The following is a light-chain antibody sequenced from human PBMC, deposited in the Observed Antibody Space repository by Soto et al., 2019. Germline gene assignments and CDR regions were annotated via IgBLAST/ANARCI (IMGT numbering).Light chain of an antibody. V-gene: IGLV1-51*02. Sequence: QSVLTQPPSVSAAPGQKVTISCSGSSSNIGNNYVSWYQQLPGTAPKLLIYENNKRPSGIPDRFSCSKSGTSATLGITGLQTGDEADYYCGTWDSSLSADVVFGGGTKLTVL. CDR1: SSNIGNNY. CDR2: ENN. CDR3: GTWDSSLSADVV. J-gene: IGLJ2*01.